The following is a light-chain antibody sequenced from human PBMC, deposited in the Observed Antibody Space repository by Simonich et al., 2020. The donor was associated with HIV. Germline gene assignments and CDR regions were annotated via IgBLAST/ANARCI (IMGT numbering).Light chain of an antibody. CDR2: GAS. J-gene: IGKJ1*01. CDR3: QQYYSSPPWT. Sequence: DIQMTQSPSSLSASVGDRVTITCRASQGISKSLAWYQQKPGKAPKLLLYGASRLESGVPSRFSGSGSGTDFTLTISSLQPEDFATYYCQQYYSSPPWTFGRGTKVEIK. V-gene: IGKV1-NL1*01. CDR1: QGISKS.